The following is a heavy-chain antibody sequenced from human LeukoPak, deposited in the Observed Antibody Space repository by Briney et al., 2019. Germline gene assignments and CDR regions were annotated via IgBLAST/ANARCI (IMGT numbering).Heavy chain of an antibody. V-gene: IGHV3-74*01. CDR1: GFTFSSHW. CDR3: ARDLHSSSWFSSPFFDS. Sequence: GGSLRLSCAASGFTFSSHWMHWVRQAPGTGLVWASRINSDGRSTSYADSVQGRFTISRDNAENTLYLQMNSLRAEDTAVYYCARDLHSSSWFSSPFFDSWGQGTLATVSS. J-gene: IGHJ4*02. CDR2: INSDGRST. D-gene: IGHD6-13*01.